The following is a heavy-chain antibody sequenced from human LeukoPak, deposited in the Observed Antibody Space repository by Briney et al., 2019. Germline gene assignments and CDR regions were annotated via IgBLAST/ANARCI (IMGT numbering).Heavy chain of an antibody. J-gene: IGHJ4*02. CDR1: GFTFSNYW. CDR3: ARRGAVAGTEDY. D-gene: IGHD6-19*01. CDR2: IKSDGRTT. Sequence: GGSLRLSCAASGFTFSNYWMHWVRQAPGKGLVWVSRIKSDGRTTSYAGSVKGRFTISRDNAKNTLYLQMSSLRVEDTGVYYCARRGAVAGTEDYWGQGTLVTVSS. V-gene: IGHV3-74*01.